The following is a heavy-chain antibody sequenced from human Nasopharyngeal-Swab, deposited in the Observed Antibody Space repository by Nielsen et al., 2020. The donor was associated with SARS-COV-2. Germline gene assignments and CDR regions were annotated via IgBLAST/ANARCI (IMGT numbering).Heavy chain of an antibody. CDR3: ASRGEYSSSSKEDYYYYYMDV. CDR2: IIPIFGTA. J-gene: IGHJ6*03. V-gene: IGHV1-69*13. D-gene: IGHD6-6*01. CDR1: GGTFSSYD. Sequence: SVKVSCKASGGTFSSYDISWVRQAPGQGLEWMGGIIPIFGTANYAQKFQGRVTITADESTSTAYMELSSLRSEDTAVYYCASRGEYSSSSKEDYYYYYMDVWGKGTTVTVSS.